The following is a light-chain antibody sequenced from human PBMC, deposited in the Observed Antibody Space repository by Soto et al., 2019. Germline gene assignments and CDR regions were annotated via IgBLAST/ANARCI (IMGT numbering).Light chain of an antibody. CDR2: DAS. J-gene: IGKJ1*01. CDR3: QQYNSYWT. CDR1: QTISSW. Sequence: DIQMTQSPSTLPASVGDRVTITCRASQTISSWLAWYQQKPGKAPKLLIYDASTLESGVPSRFSGSGSGTQFTLTISSLQPDDSATYYCQQYNSYWTFGQGTKVDIK. V-gene: IGKV1-5*01.